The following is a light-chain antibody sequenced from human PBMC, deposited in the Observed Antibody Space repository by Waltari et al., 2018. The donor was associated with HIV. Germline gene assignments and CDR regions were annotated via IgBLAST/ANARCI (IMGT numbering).Light chain of an antibody. CDR2: DAS. Sequence: DIQMTQSPSSLSASVGDRVTITCQASQDLRQYLNWDQQRPGGAPKLLIADASNLATGVSSRFRGSGSGTGFTFTISSLQPEDIATYYCQQHDNVPPTVGQGTKREIK. CDR1: QDLRQY. J-gene: IGKJ2*01. CDR3: QQHDNVPPT. V-gene: IGKV1-33*01.